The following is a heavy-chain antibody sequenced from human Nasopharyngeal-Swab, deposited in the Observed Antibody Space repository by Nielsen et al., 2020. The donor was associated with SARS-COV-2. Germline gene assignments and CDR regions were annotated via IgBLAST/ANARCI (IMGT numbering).Heavy chain of an antibody. V-gene: IGHV4-39*01. Sequence: SETLSLTCTVSGGSISSSSYYWVWIRQPPGKGLEWIGSIYYSGSTYYNPSLKSRVTISVDTSKNQFSLKLSSVTAADTAVYYCATTPDNYYGSGKRGWFDPWGQGTLVTVSS. CDR1: GGSISSSSYY. D-gene: IGHD3-10*01. CDR2: IYYSGST. CDR3: ATTPDNYYGSGKRGWFDP. J-gene: IGHJ5*02.